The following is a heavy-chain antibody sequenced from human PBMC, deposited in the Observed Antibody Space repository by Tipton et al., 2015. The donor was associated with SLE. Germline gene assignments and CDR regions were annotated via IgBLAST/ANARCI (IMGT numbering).Heavy chain of an antibody. CDR2: IYHSGST. V-gene: IGHV4-59*08. J-gene: IGHJ4*02. Sequence: LRLSCTVSGGSISSHYWSWIRQPPGKGLEWIAEIYHSGSTYYNPSLKSRVTISVDTSKNQFSLKLSSVTAADTAVYYCARGDIVVVVAATLVFDYWGQGTLVTVSS. CDR1: GGSISSHY. CDR3: ARGDIVVVVAATLVFDY. D-gene: IGHD2-15*01.